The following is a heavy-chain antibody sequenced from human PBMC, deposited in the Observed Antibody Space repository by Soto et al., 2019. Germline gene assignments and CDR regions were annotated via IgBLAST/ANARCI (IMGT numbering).Heavy chain of an antibody. V-gene: IGHV1-2*02. CDR1: GYTFTAYY. Sequence: QVQLVQSGAEVKEPGDSVRVSCAASGYTFTAYYIHWVRRAPGQGLEWMGWINPKFGDTTYAQDFQGRVSMTRDMSISTVYMEWSRLTSDDTAIYYCARNMDYYYGRGSGNGHGVWGQGTTVTVFS. CDR2: INPKFGDT. J-gene: IGHJ6*02. CDR3: ARNMDYYYGRGSGNGHGV. D-gene: IGHD3-10*02.